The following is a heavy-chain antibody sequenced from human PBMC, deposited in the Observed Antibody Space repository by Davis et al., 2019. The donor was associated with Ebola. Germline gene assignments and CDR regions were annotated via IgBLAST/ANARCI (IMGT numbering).Heavy chain of an antibody. Sequence: GQSLKISCAASGLTFSSYAMTWVRQAPGKGLEWVSAISDSGGRTYYADSVWGRFTICRDNSKNTVYLQMNSLRAEDTAVYYCAPYCTSGSSCYLVDYWGQGTLVTVSS. V-gene: IGHV3-23*01. CDR3: APYCTSGSSCYLVDY. CDR1: GLTFSSYA. D-gene: IGHD2-15*01. CDR2: ISDSGGRT. J-gene: IGHJ4*02.